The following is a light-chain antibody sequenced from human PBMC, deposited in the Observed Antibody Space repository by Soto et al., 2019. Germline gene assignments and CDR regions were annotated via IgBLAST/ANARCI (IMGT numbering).Light chain of an antibody. Sequence: DIQMTQSPSTLSGSVGDRVTITCRASPTISSWWAWYHPKPGKAPHLLIYKASTLKSGVPSRFSGSGSGTEFTLTISRLQTDDFATYYCQHYNSYSEAFGQGTKLDIK. CDR2: KAS. J-gene: IGKJ1*01. CDR1: PTISSW. CDR3: QHYNSYSEA. V-gene: IGKV1-5*03.